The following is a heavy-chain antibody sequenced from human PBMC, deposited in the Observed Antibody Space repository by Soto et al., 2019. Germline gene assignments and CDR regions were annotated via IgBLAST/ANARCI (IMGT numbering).Heavy chain of an antibody. J-gene: IGHJ3*02. Sequence: GGSLRLSCTASGFTFGDYAMSWFRQAPGKGLEWVGFIRSKAYGGTTEYAASVKGRFTISRDDSKSIAYLQMNSLKTEDTAVYYCTRDWDIVVVPVADHDAFDIWGQGTMVTVSS. D-gene: IGHD2-2*01. V-gene: IGHV3-49*03. CDR1: GFTFGDYA. CDR3: TRDWDIVVVPVADHDAFDI. CDR2: IRSKAYGGTT.